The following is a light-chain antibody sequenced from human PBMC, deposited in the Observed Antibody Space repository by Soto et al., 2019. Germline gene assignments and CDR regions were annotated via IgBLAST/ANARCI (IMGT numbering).Light chain of an antibody. CDR3: QQYSGSPKT. V-gene: IGKV3-20*01. Sequence: EIVLTQSPGTLSLSPGERAVLSCRASQTIANIYLAWYQHKPGRPPRLLIYDTSTRATGTADRFIGSGSGTDFTLTISRHEPEYFELYYCQQYSGSPKTFGRGTKVEIK. J-gene: IGKJ1*01. CDR2: DTS. CDR1: QTIANIY.